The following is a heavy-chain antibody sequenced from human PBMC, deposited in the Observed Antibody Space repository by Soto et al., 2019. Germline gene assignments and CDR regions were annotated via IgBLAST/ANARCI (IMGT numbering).Heavy chain of an antibody. V-gene: IGHV5-10-1*01. CDR2: IDPSDSYT. CDR1: GCSFTSYW. Sequence: GESLKSSCKGSGCSFTSYWISWVRQMPGKGLEWMGRIDPSDSYTNYSPSFQGHVTISADKSISTAYLQWSSLKASDTAMYYCARRGDVGYCSSTSCYLGGYYYYGMDVWGQGTTVTVSS. D-gene: IGHD2-2*01. J-gene: IGHJ6*02. CDR3: ARRGDVGYCSSTSCYLGGYYYYGMDV.